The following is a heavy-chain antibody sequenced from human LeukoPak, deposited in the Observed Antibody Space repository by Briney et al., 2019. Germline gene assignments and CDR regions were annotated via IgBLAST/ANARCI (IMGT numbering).Heavy chain of an antibody. CDR3: ARDREDTAMVTRGYFDY. J-gene: IGHJ4*02. V-gene: IGHV3-48*03. CDR1: GFTFSSYE. D-gene: IGHD5-18*01. CDR2: ISSSGSTI. Sequence: GSLRLSCAASGFTFSSYEMNWVRQAPGKGLAWVSYISSSGSTIYYADSVKGRFTISRDNAKNSLYLQMNSLRAEDTAVYYCARDREDTAMVTRGYFDYWGQGTLVTVSS.